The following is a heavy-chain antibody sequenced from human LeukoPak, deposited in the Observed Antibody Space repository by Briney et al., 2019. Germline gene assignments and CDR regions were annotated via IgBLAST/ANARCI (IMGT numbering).Heavy chain of an antibody. Sequence: GGSLRLSCAASGFTFSSYSMNWVRQAPGKGLEWVSSISSSSSYIYYADSLKGQFTISRDNAKNSLYLQMNSLRAEDTAVYYCARAEMVRLGYYYGMDVWGQGTTVTVSS. CDR1: GFTFSSYS. V-gene: IGHV3-21*01. CDR3: ARAEMVRLGYYYGMDV. D-gene: IGHD3-10*01. CDR2: ISSSSSYI. J-gene: IGHJ6*02.